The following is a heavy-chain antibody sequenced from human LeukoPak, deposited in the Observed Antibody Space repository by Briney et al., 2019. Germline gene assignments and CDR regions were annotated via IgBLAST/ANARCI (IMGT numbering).Heavy chain of an antibody. CDR2: ISSSSSTI. J-gene: IGHJ4*02. CDR3: ARDKGNYYDSSDY. CDR1: GFTFSSYS. D-gene: IGHD3-22*01. Sequence: AGGSLRLSCAASGFTFSSYSMNWVRQAPGKGLEWVSYISSSSSTIYYADSVKGRFTISRDNAKNSLYLQMNSLRAEDTAVYYCARDKGNYYDSSDYWGQGTLVTVSS. V-gene: IGHV3-48*01.